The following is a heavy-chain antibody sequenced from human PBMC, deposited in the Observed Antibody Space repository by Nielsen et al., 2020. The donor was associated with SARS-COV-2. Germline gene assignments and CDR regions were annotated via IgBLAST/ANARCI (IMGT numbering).Heavy chain of an antibody. Sequence: SETLSLTCAVSGGSISSSNWWSWVRQPPGKGLEWIGEIYHSGSTNYNPSLKSRVTISVDKSKNQFSLKLSSVTAADTAVYYCARHGAHTYYDFWSGYYGYFDYWGQGTLVTVSS. CDR3: ARHGAHTYYDFWSGYYGYFDY. D-gene: IGHD3-3*01. J-gene: IGHJ4*02. CDR1: GGSISSSNW. V-gene: IGHV4-4*02. CDR2: IYHSGST.